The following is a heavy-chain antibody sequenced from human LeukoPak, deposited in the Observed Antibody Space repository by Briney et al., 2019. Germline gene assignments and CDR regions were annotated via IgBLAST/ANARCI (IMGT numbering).Heavy chain of an antibody. Sequence: GGSLRLSCAASGFTFSSYSMHWVRQAPGKGLEWVSSISSSSSNIYYADSVKGRFTISRDNAKNSLYLQMNSLRAEDTAVYYSARIFHYYDGSGYYTSCYYYYMDVWGKGTTVTVSS. CDR3: ARIFHYYDGSGYYTSCYYYYMDV. D-gene: IGHD3-22*01. V-gene: IGHV3-21*01. CDR2: ISSSSSNI. J-gene: IGHJ6*03. CDR1: GFTFSSYS.